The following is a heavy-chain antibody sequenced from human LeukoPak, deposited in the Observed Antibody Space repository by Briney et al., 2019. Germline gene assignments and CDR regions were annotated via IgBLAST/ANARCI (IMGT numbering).Heavy chain of an antibody. CDR3: ARDGLAIAVAGTGYYYYMDV. CDR2: INPSGGST. V-gene: IGHV1-46*01. D-gene: IGHD6-19*01. Sequence: GASVKVSCKASGYTFTSYYMHWVRQAPGQGLEWMGIINPSGGSTSYAQKFQGRVTMTRDTSTSTVYMELSSLRSEDTAVYYCARDGLAIAVAGTGYYYYMDVWGKGTTVTISS. CDR1: GYTFTSYY. J-gene: IGHJ6*03.